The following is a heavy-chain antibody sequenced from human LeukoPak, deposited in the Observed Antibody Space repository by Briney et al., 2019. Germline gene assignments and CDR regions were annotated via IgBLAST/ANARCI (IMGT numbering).Heavy chain of an antibody. Sequence: GSLRPSCAASGFPFSSYAMSWVRQAPGKGLGWVSAISGSGGSTYYADSVKGRFTISRDNSKNTLYLQMNSLRAEDTAVYYCAKEPAPYGSGSYYDYWGQGTLVTVSS. J-gene: IGHJ4*02. CDR1: GFPFSSYA. V-gene: IGHV3-23*01. CDR3: AKEPAPYGSGSYYDY. CDR2: ISGSGGST. D-gene: IGHD3-10*01.